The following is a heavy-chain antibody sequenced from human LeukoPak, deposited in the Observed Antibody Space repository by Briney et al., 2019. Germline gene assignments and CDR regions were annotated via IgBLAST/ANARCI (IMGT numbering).Heavy chain of an antibody. Sequence: ASVKVSCKASGGTFSSYAISWVRQAPGQGLEWMGRINPNSGGTNYAQKFQGRVTMTRDTSISTAYMELSRLRSDDTAVYYCARDYYDSSGYYFLGENAFDIWGQGTMVTVSS. CDR1: GGTFSSYA. D-gene: IGHD3-22*01. CDR2: INPNSGGT. J-gene: IGHJ3*02. V-gene: IGHV1-2*06. CDR3: ARDYYDSSGYYFLGENAFDI.